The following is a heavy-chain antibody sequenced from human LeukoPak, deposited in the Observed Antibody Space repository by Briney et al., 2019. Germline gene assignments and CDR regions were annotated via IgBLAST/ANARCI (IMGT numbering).Heavy chain of an antibody. J-gene: IGHJ3*02. CDR2: IYYSGST. Sequence: TSETVSLTCTVSGGSISSSSYYWGWIRQPPGKGLEWIGSIYYSGSTYYNPSLKSRVTISVDTSKNQFSLKLSSVTAADTAVYYCARLSIPLKITRGAFDIWGQGTMVTVSS. D-gene: IGHD1-14*01. V-gene: IGHV4-39*01. CDR1: GGSISSSSYY. CDR3: ARLSIPLKITRGAFDI.